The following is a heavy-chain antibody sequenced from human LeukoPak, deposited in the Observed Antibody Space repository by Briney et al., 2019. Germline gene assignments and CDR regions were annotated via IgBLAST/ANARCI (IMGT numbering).Heavy chain of an antibody. CDR2: IRYDGSKR. V-gene: IGHV3-30*02. Sequence: GGSLRLSCAASGFPFSNYAMHWVRQSPGKGREWVAFIRYDGSKRYYAVSVKGRFTISRDNSKNTLYLQLNSLRAEDTAVYYCATERPDTSGSKIDYWGQGTLVTVSS. D-gene: IGHD3-22*01. CDR1: GFPFSNYA. J-gene: IGHJ4*02. CDR3: ATERPDTSGSKIDY.